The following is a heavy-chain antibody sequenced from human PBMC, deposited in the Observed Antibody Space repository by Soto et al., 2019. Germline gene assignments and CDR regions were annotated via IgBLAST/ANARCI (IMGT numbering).Heavy chain of an antibody. CDR3: AKDLHLLTGYYRPPSLSDI. CDR1: GYTFTTYD. V-gene: IGHV1-18*01. D-gene: IGHD3-9*01. CDR2: ISTYSAIT. Sequence: ASVKVSCKTSGYTFTTYDISWVRQAPGQGLEWMGKISTYSAITNYAQKLQGRVTMTTDTSTSTAYMELRSLRSDDTAVYYCAKDLHLLTGYYRPPSLSDIWGQGTMVTVSS. J-gene: IGHJ3*02.